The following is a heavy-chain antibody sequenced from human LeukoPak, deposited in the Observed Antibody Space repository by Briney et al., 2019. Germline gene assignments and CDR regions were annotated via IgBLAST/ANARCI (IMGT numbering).Heavy chain of an antibody. CDR3: ARDRRQGYKIGSGWFDP. D-gene: IGHD5-12*01. Sequence: PSGTLSLTCAVSGGSISSSNWWSWVRQPPGKGLEWIGEIYHSGSTNYNPSLKSRVTISVDKSKNQFSLKLSSVTAADTAVYYCARDRRQGYKIGSGWFDPWGQGTLVTVSS. CDR1: GGSISSSNW. CDR2: IYHSGST. J-gene: IGHJ5*02. V-gene: IGHV4-4*02.